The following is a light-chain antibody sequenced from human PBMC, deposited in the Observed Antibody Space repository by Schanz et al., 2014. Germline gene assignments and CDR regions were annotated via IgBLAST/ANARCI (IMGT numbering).Light chain of an antibody. CDR1: HPISTY. CDR2: GAS. J-gene: IGKJ4*01. V-gene: IGKV1-39*01. CDR3: QQSYNNPLT. Sequence: DIQMTNKKYTLEGVILKRITISCRARHPISTYLNWYQQKPGKAPKPLFYGASPSPVPSRFSASGSGTDFALTIASLEPEDFATYYCQQSYNNPLTFGGGTKVEIK.